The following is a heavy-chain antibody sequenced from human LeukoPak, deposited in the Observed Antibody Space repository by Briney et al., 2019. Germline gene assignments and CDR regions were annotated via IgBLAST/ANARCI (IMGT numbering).Heavy chain of an antibody. CDR3: ARIMLSWRKFDC. CDR2: IYYSGST. CDR1: GVSISNGDHY. V-gene: IGHV4-31*03. D-gene: IGHD3-10*02. J-gene: IGHJ4*02. Sequence: SETLSLTCTVSGVSISNGDHYWSWIRQHPGKGLEWIGHIYYSGSTYYNPSLKSRGIISVETSKNQFSLKLSSVTAADTAVYYCARIMLSWRKFDCWGQGTLVTVSS.